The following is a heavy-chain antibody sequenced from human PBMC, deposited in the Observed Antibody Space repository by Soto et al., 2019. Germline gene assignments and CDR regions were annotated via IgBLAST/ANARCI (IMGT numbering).Heavy chain of an antibody. CDR1: GFPFSKAW. J-gene: IGHJ4*02. V-gene: IGHV3-15*01. Sequence: PGGSLRLSCAVSGFPFSKAWMSWVRQAPGKGLEWIGRIKSRIDGGRVDYAAPVQGRFTISRGDSENTLFLQMNSLKTEDTAVYYCTTSVTGTPRAIDYWGQGTLVTVSS. D-gene: IGHD1-7*01. CDR2: IKSRIDGGRV. CDR3: TTSVTGTPRAIDY.